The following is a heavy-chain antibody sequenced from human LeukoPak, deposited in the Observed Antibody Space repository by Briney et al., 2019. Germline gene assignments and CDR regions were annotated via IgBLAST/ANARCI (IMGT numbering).Heavy chain of an antibody. CDR1: GFTFSNYA. CDR3: AKGGGYEAQYYYYYLDV. Sequence: GGSLRLSCAASGFTFSNYAMHWVRQAPGKGLEWVTLISYDGSNKYYADSVKGRFTVSRDNSKNTLYLQMKSLRAEDTAVYYCAKGGGYEAQYYYYYLDVWGKGTTVTIS. J-gene: IGHJ6*03. V-gene: IGHV3-30*04. D-gene: IGHD5-12*01. CDR2: ISYDGSNK.